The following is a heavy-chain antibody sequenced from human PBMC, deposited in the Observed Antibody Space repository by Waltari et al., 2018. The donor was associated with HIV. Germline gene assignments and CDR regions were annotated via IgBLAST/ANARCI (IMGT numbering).Heavy chain of an antibody. J-gene: IGHJ5*02. CDR2: LYHSGDT. CDR3: ARAVLRYFDNWFDP. CDR1: GYSISSGYY. D-gene: IGHD3-9*01. Sequence: QVQLQESGPGLVKPSETLSLTCAVSGYSISSGYYWGWIRQPPGKGLEWIGSLYHSGDTYYNPPLKSRISISLDTSKNHFSLKLSSVTAADTAVYFCARAVLRYFDNWFDPWGQGTLVTVS. V-gene: IGHV4-38-2*01.